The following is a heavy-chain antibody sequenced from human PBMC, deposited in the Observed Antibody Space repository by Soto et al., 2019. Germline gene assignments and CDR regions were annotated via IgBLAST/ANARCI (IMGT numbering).Heavy chain of an antibody. CDR2: IYYSGST. V-gene: IGHV4-31*03. J-gene: IGHJ4*02. Sequence: SETLSLTCTVSGGSITSGGYYWSWIRQHPGKGLEWIGYIYYSGSTYYNPSLKSRVTISVDTPKNHFSLKLSSVTAADTAVYYCASGDLGYCSSTSCPEPIDYWGQGTLVTVS. CDR3: ASGDLGYCSSTSCPEPIDY. D-gene: IGHD2-2*01. CDR1: GGSITSGGYY.